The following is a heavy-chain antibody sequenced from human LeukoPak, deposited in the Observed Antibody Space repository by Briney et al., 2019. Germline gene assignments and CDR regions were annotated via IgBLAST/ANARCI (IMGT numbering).Heavy chain of an antibody. CDR2: IIPILGIA. Sequence: ASVKVSCKASGGTFSSYAISWVRQAPGRGLEWMGRIIPILGIANYAQKFQGRVTITADKSTSTAYMELSSLRSEDTAVYYCARDHYDILTSSGMDVWGQGTTVTVSS. V-gene: IGHV1-69*04. CDR1: GGTFSSYA. D-gene: IGHD3-9*01. CDR3: ARDHYDILTSSGMDV. J-gene: IGHJ6*02.